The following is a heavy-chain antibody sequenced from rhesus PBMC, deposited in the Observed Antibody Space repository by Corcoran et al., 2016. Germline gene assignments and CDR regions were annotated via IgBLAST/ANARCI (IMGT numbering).Heavy chain of an antibody. CDR3: ARALYSGYRFCYFGY. V-gene: IGHV4S10*01. Sequence: QVQLQASGPGVVKPSETLSLTCAVSGGSISDSYRWSWIRQPPGKGLEWIGYIDGSSTSTNYNPSHKSRVTISKDTSKKQVTLKLRSVTAADTAVYYCARALYSGYRFCYFGYWGQGVLVTVSS. CDR1: GGSISDSYR. CDR2: IDGSSTST. J-gene: IGHJ4*01. D-gene: IGHD5-24*01.